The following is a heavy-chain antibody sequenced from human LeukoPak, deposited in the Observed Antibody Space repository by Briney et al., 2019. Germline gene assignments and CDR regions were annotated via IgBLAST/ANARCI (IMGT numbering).Heavy chain of an antibody. CDR1: GGTFSSYA. Sequence: SVKASCKASGGTFSSYAISWVRQAPGQGLEWMGGIIPIFGTANYAQKFQGRVTITADESTSTAYMELSSLRSEDTAVYYCARTRNIVVVPAAMSAFDIWGQGTMVTVSS. V-gene: IGHV1-69*13. J-gene: IGHJ3*02. D-gene: IGHD2-2*01. CDR2: IIPIFGTA. CDR3: ARTRNIVVVPAAMSAFDI.